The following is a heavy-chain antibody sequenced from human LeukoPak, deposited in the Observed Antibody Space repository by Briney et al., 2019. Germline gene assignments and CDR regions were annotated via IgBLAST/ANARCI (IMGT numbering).Heavy chain of an antibody. J-gene: IGHJ4*02. D-gene: IGHD4-17*01. CDR1: GFTFSSYA. CDR3: AKLGTPGDYVEFELESPLDY. CDR2: ISGSGGST. V-gene: IGHV3-23*01. Sequence: GSLRLSCAASGFTFSSYAMSWVRQAPGKGLEWVSAISGSGGSTYYADSVKGRFTISRDNSKNTLYLQMNSLRAEDTAVYYCAKLGTPGDYVEFELESPLDYWGREPWSPSPQ.